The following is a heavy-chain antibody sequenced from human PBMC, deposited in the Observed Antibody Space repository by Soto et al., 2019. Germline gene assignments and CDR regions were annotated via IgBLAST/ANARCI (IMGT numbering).Heavy chain of an antibody. V-gene: IGHV4-39*01. CDR1: GGSISSTGFC. J-gene: IGHJ5*02. D-gene: IGHD2-21*01. CDR3: ARHIPMSTRTIGGWCDP. CDR2: ICYSGST. Sequence: QVQLQESGPGLVKPSETLSLTCTVSGGSISSTGFCWGWIRQPPGKGPEWIGSICYSGSTFYNPSLKSRVTISVDTSKNQFSVKLSSVTAADTAVHYCARHIPMSTRTIGGWCDPWGQGTLVTVSS.